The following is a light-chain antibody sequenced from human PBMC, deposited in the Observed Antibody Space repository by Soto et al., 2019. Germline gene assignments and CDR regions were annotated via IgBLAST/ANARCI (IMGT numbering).Light chain of an antibody. CDR3: TSYTSSTTYF. J-gene: IGLJ1*01. V-gene: IGLV2-14*01. Sequence: QSVLTQPASVSGSPGQSITISCTGTSSDVGGYNYVSWYQQHPGKAPKLMIYDVSNRPSGVSNRFSGSKSGNTASLTISGLQAEDGADYSCTSYTSSTTYFFGTGTK. CDR2: DVS. CDR1: SSDVGGYNY.